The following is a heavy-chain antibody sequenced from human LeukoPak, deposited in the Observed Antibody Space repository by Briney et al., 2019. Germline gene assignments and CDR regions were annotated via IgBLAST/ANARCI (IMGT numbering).Heavy chain of an antibody. J-gene: IGHJ4*02. CDR2: ISGSGDST. D-gene: IGHD6-13*01. CDR1: GFTFSSYA. CDR3: VKRESRSWSHFDF. V-gene: IGHV3-23*01. Sequence: PGGSLRLSCAASGFTFSSYAMNWVRQAPGKGLDWVSVISGSGDSTYYADPVRGRFTISRDNSKNTLYLQMDSLRAEDTALCYCVKRESRSWSHFDFWGQGTLVTVSS.